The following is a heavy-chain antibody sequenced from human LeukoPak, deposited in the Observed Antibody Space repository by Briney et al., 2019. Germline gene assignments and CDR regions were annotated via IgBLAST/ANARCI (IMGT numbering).Heavy chain of an antibody. Sequence: GGSLRLSCAASGFTFSSYDMHWARQAKGKGLEWVSAIGTAGDTYYPGSVKGRFTISRENAKNSLYLQMNSLRAGDTAVYYCARGSKLGVSAHWFDPWGQGTLVTVSS. CDR1: GFTFSSYD. D-gene: IGHD6-6*01. CDR3: ARGSKLGVSAHWFDP. V-gene: IGHV3-13*01. CDR2: IGTAGDT. J-gene: IGHJ5*02.